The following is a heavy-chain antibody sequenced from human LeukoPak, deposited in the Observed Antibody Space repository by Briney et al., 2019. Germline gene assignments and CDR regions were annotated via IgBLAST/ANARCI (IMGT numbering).Heavy chain of an antibody. CDR1: GYTFTSYD. CDR3: ARDRNPGYCSSTSCSLRFDY. J-gene: IGHJ4*02. V-gene: IGHV1-8*01. D-gene: IGHD2-2*01. CDR2: MNPNSGNT. Sequence: ASVKVSCKASGYTFTSYDINWVRQATGQGLEWMGWMNPNSGNTGYAQKFQGRVTMTRNTSISTAYMELSSLRSEDTAVYYCARDRNPGYCSSTSCSLRFDYWGQGTLVTVSS.